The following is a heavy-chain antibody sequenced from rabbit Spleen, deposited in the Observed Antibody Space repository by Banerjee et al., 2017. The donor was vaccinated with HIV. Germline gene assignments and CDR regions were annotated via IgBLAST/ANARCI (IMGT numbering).Heavy chain of an antibody. D-gene: IGHD4-2*01. Sequence: QEQLEESGGGLVKPEGSLTLTCKASGVSFSDKDVMCWVRQAPGKGLEWIACINAVTGKAVYANWAKGRSTFSKTSSTTVTLQMTSLTAADTATYFCARSIYAGLRSLDLWGPGTLVTVS. CDR1: GVSFSDKDV. CDR2: INAVTGKA. J-gene: IGHJ6*01. CDR3: ARSIYAGLRSLDL. V-gene: IGHV1S45*01.